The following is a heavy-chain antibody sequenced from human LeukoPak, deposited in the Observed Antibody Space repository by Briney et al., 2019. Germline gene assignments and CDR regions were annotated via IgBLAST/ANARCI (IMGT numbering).Heavy chain of an antibody. D-gene: IGHD6-13*01. CDR1: GFTFSSYG. J-gene: IGHJ5*02. CDR3: ARDDGYSSSWYSAST. V-gene: IGHV3-33*01. Sequence: GGSLSLSCAASGFTFSSYGMHWVRQAPGKGLEWVAVIWCDGSNKYYADFVKGRFTISRDNSKNTLYLQMNSLRAEDTAVYYCARDDGYSSSWYSASTWGQGTLVTVSS. CDR2: IWCDGSNK.